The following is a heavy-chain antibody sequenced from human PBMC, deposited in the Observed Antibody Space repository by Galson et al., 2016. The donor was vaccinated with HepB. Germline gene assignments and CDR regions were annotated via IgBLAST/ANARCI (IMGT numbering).Heavy chain of an antibody. Sequence: SLRLSCAASGFSFNDFYMSWIHQPPGKALEWISYISHSGNTREYADSVKGRFTVSRDNNKNSVYLQLNSLRAEDTALYYCARDVNNWTGDRRLFDLWGQGTLVAVSS. CDR2: ISHSGNTR. CDR1: GFSFNDFY. V-gene: IGHV3-11*01. CDR3: ARDVNNWTGDRRLFDL. D-gene: IGHD1-1*01. J-gene: IGHJ4*02.